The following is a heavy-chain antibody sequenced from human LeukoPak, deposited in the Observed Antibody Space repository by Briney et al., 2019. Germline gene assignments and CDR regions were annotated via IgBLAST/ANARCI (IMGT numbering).Heavy chain of an antibody. J-gene: IGHJ4*02. V-gene: IGHV4-39*07. CDR2: IYHSGST. D-gene: IGHD3-10*01. CDR1: GGSISSSSYY. CDR3: ARDVNMGVWD. Sequence: SETLSLTCTVSGGSISSSSYYWGWIRQPPGKGLEWIGEIYHSGSTNYNPSLKSRVTISVDKSKNQFSLKLSSVTAADTAVYYCARDVNMGVWDWGQGTLVTVSS.